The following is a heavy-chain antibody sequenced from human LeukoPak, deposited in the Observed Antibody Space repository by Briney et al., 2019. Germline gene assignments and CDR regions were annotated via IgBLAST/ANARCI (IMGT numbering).Heavy chain of an antibody. V-gene: IGHV4-4*07. CDR2: IYSSGST. CDR3: ARGYGTTADLLHL. D-gene: IGHD1-7*01. Sequence: PSETLSLTCTVSGGSISSYLWSWIRQPAGKGLEYIGRIYSSGSTNYNPSLKSRVTMSVDTSKNQFSLKLTSVTAADTAVYYCARGYGTTADLLHLWGQGTLVTVSS. J-gene: IGHJ5*02. CDR1: GGSISSYL.